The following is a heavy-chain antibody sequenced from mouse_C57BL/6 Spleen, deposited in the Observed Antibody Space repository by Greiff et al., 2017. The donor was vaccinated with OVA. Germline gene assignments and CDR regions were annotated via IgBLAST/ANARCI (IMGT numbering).Heavy chain of an antibody. V-gene: IGHV1-42*01. D-gene: IGHD2-12*01. CDR3: ARFLRRGDYSDY. Sequence: EVQLQQSGPELVKPGASVKISCKASGYSFTGYYMNWVKQSPEKSLEWIGEINPSTGGPTYNQTFKAKATLTVAKSSSTAYMQLKSLTSEDSAVYYCARFLRRGDYSDYGGQGTTLTVSS. J-gene: IGHJ2*01. CDR2: INPSTGGP. CDR1: GYSFTGYY.